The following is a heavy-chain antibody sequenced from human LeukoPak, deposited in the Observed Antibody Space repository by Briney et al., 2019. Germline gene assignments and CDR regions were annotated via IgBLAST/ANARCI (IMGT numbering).Heavy chain of an antibody. CDR3: ARDPYLCRYSCRFTQVQH. J-gene: IGHJ1*01. CDR2: ISAYNGNT. V-gene: IGHV1-18*04. D-gene: IGHD1-1*01. CDR1: GYTFTSYG. Sequence: ASVKVCCKASGYTFTSYGISWVRQAPGQGLEWMGWISAYNGNTNYAQKLQGRVTMTTDTSTSTAYMELRSLRSDDTAVYYCARDPYLCRYSCRFTQVQHWGQGTLVTVSS.